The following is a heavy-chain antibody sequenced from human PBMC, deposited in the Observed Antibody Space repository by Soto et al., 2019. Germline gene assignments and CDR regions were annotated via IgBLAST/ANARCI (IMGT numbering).Heavy chain of an antibody. D-gene: IGHD3-16*01. Sequence: VQLLESGGGLVQPGGSLRLSCAASGFTFSHYAMSWVRQAPGKGLQWVSTIFGSGAPTHYADSVKGRFGISRDNSNNMLFLEMNSLKDEDTAVYYCTREASSWGFAFDLWGQGTRVAFSS. CDR1: GFTFSHYA. CDR2: IFGSGAPT. CDR3: TREASSWGFAFDL. V-gene: IGHV3-23*01. J-gene: IGHJ3*01.